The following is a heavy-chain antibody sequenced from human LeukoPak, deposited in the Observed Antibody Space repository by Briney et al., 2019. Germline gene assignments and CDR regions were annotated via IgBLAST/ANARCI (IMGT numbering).Heavy chain of an antibody. D-gene: IGHD3-16*01. CDR1: DDSISDYY. CDR2: FHNSGTS. J-gene: IGHJ4*02. Sequence: SETLSLTCTVSDDSISDYYRGWIRQPPGKGLEWIGYFHNSGTSTYNPSLKSRATISADTSKNQFSLKLNSLTTADTAVYYCTRGAGWLIDYWGQGILVTVSS. V-gene: IGHV4-59*01. CDR3: TRGAGWLIDY.